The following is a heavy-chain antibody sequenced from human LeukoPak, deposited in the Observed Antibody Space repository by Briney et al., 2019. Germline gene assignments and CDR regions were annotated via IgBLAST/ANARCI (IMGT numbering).Heavy chain of an antibody. Sequence: PSETLSLTCTVSGGSISSYYWSWIRQPPGKGLEWIGYIYYSGSTNYNPSLKSRVTISVDTSKNQFSLKLSSVTAADTAVYYCARQLFESSGYFPLDYWGQGTLVTVSS. J-gene: IGHJ4*02. CDR3: ARQLFESSGYFPLDY. CDR1: GGSISSYY. V-gene: IGHV4-59*08. D-gene: IGHD3-22*01. CDR2: IYYSGST.